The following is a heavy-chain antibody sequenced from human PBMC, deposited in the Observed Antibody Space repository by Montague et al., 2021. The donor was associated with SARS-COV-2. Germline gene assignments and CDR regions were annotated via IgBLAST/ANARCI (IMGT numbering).Heavy chain of an antibody. CDR1: GGTCSTYY. V-gene: IGHV4-34*01. Sequence: SETLSLTCAAHGGTCSTYYWKWIRQTQGKGLEWIGEIYHGGNTNYNPSLKSRVTISAETSTNQFSLKLTSVAAADTSVYYCARLGAGVVPSPILGFGPYYSYYYMTVWGKGTTVTVAS. J-gene: IGHJ6*03. D-gene: IGHD3-10*01. CDR3: ARLGAGVVPSPILGFGPYYSYYYMTV. CDR2: IYHGGNT.